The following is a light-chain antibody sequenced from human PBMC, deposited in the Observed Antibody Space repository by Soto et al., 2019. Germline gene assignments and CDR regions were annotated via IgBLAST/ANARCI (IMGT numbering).Light chain of an antibody. V-gene: IGKV3-20*01. Sequence: EVVLTQSPDTLSLPPGERATLSCRASQSVSSSYLAWYQQKPGQAPRLLIYGASSRATGIPDRFSGSGSGTDFTLTISRLEPEDFAVYYCQQYGSSPLTFGGGTKVEIK. J-gene: IGKJ4*01. CDR3: QQYGSSPLT. CDR2: GAS. CDR1: QSVSSSY.